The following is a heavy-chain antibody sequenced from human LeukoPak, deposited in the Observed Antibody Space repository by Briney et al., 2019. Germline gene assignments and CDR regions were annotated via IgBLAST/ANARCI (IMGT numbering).Heavy chain of an antibody. V-gene: IGHV3-7*03. CDR1: GFTFSSYW. Sequence: GGSLRLSCAASGFTFSSYWMSWVRQAPGKGLEWVANIKQDGSEKYYVDSVKGRFTISRDNSKNTLYLQMNSLRAEDTAVYYCAKGSDLAYTEPLAFDIWGQGTMVTVSS. J-gene: IGHJ3*02. D-gene: IGHD3-16*01. CDR3: AKGSDLAYTEPLAFDI. CDR2: IKQDGSEK.